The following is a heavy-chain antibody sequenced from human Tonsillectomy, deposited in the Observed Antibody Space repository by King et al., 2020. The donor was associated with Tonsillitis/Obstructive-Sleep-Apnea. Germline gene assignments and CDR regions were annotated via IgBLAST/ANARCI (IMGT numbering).Heavy chain of an antibody. J-gene: IGHJ4*02. Sequence: VQLVESGGGLVKPGGSLRLSCAASGFTFSTYSMNWVRQPPGKGLEWVSSISSRSNYIEYADSVKGRFTSSRDNAKRSLYLQMNSLRADDTAVYYCARDPPDGSFVDSWGRGTLVTVSS. V-gene: IGHV3-21*01. CDR3: ARDPPDGSFVDS. CDR2: ISSRSNYI. D-gene: IGHD2/OR15-2a*01. CDR1: GFTFSTYS.